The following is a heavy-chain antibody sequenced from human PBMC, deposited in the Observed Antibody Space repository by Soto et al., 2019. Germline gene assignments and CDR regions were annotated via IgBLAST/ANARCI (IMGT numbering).Heavy chain of an antibody. CDR3: ARGVGAADHFYYYYGMDV. J-gene: IGHJ6*02. D-gene: IGHD6-13*01. CDR1: GGSFSGYY. Sequence: QVQLQQWGAGLLKPSETLSLTCAVYGGSFSGYYWSWIRQPPGKGLEWIGEINHSGSTNYNPPLNSRVTISVDTSKNQFSLKLSSVTAADTAVYYGARGVGAADHFYYYYGMDVWGQGTTVTVSS. V-gene: IGHV4-34*01. CDR2: INHSGST.